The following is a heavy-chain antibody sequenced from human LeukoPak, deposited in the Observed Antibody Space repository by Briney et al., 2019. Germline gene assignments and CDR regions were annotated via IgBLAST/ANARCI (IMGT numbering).Heavy chain of an antibody. Sequence: GGSLRLSCAASGFTFSSHGIHWVRQAPGKGLEWVAFIHYDGSNKYYADSVKGRFTISRDNSKNTLYLQMHSLTPEDTAVYYCARESGSVTSEVDFDYWGQGTLVTVSS. D-gene: IGHD4-17*01. J-gene: IGHJ4*02. V-gene: IGHV3-30*02. CDR2: IHYDGSNK. CDR3: ARESGSVTSEVDFDY. CDR1: GFTFSSHG.